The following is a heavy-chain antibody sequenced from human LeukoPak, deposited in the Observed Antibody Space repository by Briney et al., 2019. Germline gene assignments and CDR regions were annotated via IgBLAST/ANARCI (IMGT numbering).Heavy chain of an antibody. CDR3: ARRHYYDSSGPGPHAFDI. CDR1: GYTFTSYG. V-gene: IGHV1-18*01. Sequence: ASVKVSCKASGYTFTSYGISWVRQAPGQGLEWMGWISAYNGNTNYAQKLQGRVTMTTDTSTSTAYMELRSLRSDDTAVYYCARRHYYDSSGPGPHAFDIWGQGTMVTVSS. J-gene: IGHJ3*02. CDR2: ISAYNGNT. D-gene: IGHD3-22*01.